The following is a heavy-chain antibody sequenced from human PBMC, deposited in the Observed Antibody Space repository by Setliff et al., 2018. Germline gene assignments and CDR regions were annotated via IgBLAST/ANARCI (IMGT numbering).Heavy chain of an antibody. CDR1: GGSISSHY. CDR2: IYYSGST. V-gene: IGHV4-59*11. CDR3: ARDAWYYDFWSGYDFDYYYYMDV. J-gene: IGHJ6*03. Sequence: KTSETLSLTCTVSGGSISSHYWSWIRQPPGKGLEWIGYIYYSGSTNYNPSLKSRVTISVDTSKNQFPLKLSSVTAADTAVYYCARDAWYYDFWSGYDFDYYYYMDVWGKGTTVTVSS. D-gene: IGHD3-3*01.